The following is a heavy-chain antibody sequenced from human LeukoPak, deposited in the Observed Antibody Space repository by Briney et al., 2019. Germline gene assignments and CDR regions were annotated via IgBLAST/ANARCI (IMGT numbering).Heavy chain of an antibody. J-gene: IGHJ5*02. CDR3: ATARRVVRYNWFDP. CDR1: GYTLTELS. Sequence: ASVKVSCKVSGYTLTELSMHWVRQAPGKGLEWMGGFDPEDGETIYAQKFQGRVTMTEDTSTDTAYMELGSLRSEDTAVYYCATARRVVRYNWFDPWGQGTLVTVSS. D-gene: IGHD3-22*01. V-gene: IGHV1-24*01. CDR2: FDPEDGET.